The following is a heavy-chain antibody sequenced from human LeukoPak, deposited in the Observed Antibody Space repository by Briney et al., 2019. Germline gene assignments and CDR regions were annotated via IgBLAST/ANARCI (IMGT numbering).Heavy chain of an antibody. CDR1: GFTFSSYA. Sequence: GGSLRLSCAASGFTFSSYAMSWVRQAPGKGLEWVSAISGSGGSTYYADSVKGRFTISRDNSKNTLYLQMNSLRAEDTAVYYCAKELTPRGYYYDSSGKFDYWGQGTLVTVSS. J-gene: IGHJ4*02. V-gene: IGHV3-23*01. D-gene: IGHD3-22*01. CDR2: ISGSGGST. CDR3: AKELTPRGYYYDSSGKFDY.